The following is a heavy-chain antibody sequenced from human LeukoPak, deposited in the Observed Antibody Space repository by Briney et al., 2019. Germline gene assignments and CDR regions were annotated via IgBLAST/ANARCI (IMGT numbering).Heavy chain of an antibody. D-gene: IGHD3-22*01. V-gene: IGHV3-7*05. CDR2: IKEDGSQK. Sequence: GGSLRLSCGASGFTFSNYWMSWVRQAPGKGLEWVGNIKEDGSQKYYVDSVKGRFTISRDNAKNSLYLQMNSLRAEDTALYFCATYYYYSSAFKDWGHGTLVTVSS. CDR3: ATYYYYSSAFKD. CDR1: GFTFSNYW. J-gene: IGHJ4*01.